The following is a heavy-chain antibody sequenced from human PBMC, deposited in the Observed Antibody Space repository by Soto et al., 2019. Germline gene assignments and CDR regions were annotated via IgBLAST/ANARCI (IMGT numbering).Heavy chain of an antibody. D-gene: IGHD3-3*01. CDR1: GGTFSSYA. Sequence: SVKVSCKASGGTFSSYAISWVRQAPGQGLEWMGGIIPIFGTANYAQKFQGRVTITADESTSTAYMELSSLRSEDTAVYYCAKGSITIFGVVIIAGYYYYGMDVWGQGTTVTVSS. CDR2: IIPIFGTA. CDR3: AKGSITIFGVVIIAGYYYYGMDV. J-gene: IGHJ6*02. V-gene: IGHV1-69*13.